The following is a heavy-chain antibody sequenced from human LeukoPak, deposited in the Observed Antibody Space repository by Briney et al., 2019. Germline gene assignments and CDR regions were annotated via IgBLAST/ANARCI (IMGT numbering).Heavy chain of an antibody. V-gene: IGHV3-30-3*01. CDR3: ARARVVGVVTPGDY. D-gene: IGHD3-3*01. Sequence: GGSLRLSCAASGFTFSSYAMHWVRQAPGKGLEWVADISYDGSNKYYADSVKGRFTISRDNSKNTLYLQMNSLRAEDTAVYYCARARVVGVVTPGDYWGRETLVTVPS. CDR1: GFTFSSYA. J-gene: IGHJ4*02. CDR2: ISYDGSNK.